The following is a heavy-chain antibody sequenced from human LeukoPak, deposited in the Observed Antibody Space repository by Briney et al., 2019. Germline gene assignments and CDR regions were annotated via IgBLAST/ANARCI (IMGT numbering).Heavy chain of an antibody. CDR3: ARDRVVGANDAFDI. D-gene: IGHD1-26*01. CDR2: IYSSGST. CDR1: GGSISSYY. V-gene: IGHV4-59*01. Sequence: PSETLSLTCTVSGGSISSYYWSWIRQPPGKGLEWIGYIYSSGSTNYNPSLESRITISVDTSNNQFSLKLSSVTAADTAMYYCARDRVVGANDAFDIWGQGTMVTVSS. J-gene: IGHJ3*02.